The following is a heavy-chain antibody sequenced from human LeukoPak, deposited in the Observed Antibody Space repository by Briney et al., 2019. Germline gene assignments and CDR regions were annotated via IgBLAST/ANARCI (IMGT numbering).Heavy chain of an antibody. D-gene: IGHD3-22*01. CDR3: AHRRGDSSGYYWFDY. V-gene: IGHV2-5*01. J-gene: IGHJ4*02. CDR2: IYWNDDK. CDR1: GFSLSTSGVG. Sequence: SGPTLVNPTQTLTLTCTFSGFSLSTSGVGVGWIRQPPGKALEWLALIYWNDDKGYSPSLKSSLTITKDTSKNQVVLTMTNMDPVDTDTYYCAHRRGDSSGYYWFDYWGQGTLVTVSS.